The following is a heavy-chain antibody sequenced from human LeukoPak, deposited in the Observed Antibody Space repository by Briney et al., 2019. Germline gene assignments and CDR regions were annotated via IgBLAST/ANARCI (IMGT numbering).Heavy chain of an antibody. J-gene: IGHJ3*01. V-gene: IGHV1-24*01. Sequence: ASVKVSCKVSGYTLTELSMHWVRQAPGKGLEWMGGFDPEDGETIYAQKFQGRVTMTEDTSTDTAYMELSSLRSEDTAVYYCATSSNCSGGSRYDAFDFWGQGTMVTVSS. CDR3: ATSSNCSGGSRYDAFDF. CDR1: GYTLTELS. D-gene: IGHD2-15*01. CDR2: FDPEDGET.